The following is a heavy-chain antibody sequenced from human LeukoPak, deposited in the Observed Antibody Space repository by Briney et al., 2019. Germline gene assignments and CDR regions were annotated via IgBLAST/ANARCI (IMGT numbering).Heavy chain of an antibody. J-gene: IGHJ4*02. CDR1: GFTFSSYG. Sequence: PGRSLRLSCAASGFTFSSYGMHWVRQAPGKGLEWVAVISYDGSNKYYADSVKGRFTISRDNSKNTLYLQMNSLRAEDTAVYYCAKDDRIAARFGPDYWGQGTLVTVSS. CDR2: ISYDGSNK. CDR3: AKDDRIAARFGPDY. V-gene: IGHV3-30*18. D-gene: IGHD6-6*01.